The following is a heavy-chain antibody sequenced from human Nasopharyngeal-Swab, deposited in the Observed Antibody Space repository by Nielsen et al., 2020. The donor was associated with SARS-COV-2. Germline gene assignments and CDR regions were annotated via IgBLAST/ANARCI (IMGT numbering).Heavy chain of an antibody. CDR3: ARTSYYGGNSGFDY. Sequence: SGPTLVKPTQPLTLTCTFSGFSLSTSGMCVSWIRQPPGKALEWLARIDWDDDKYYSTSLKTRLTISKDTSKNQVVLTMTNMDPVDTATYYCARTSYYGGNSGFDYWGQGTLVTVSS. J-gene: IGHJ4*02. CDR1: GFSLSTSGMC. CDR2: IDWDDDK. D-gene: IGHD4-23*01. V-gene: IGHV2-70*11.